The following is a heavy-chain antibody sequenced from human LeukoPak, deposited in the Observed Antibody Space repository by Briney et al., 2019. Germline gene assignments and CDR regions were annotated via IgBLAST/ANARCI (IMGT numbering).Heavy chain of an antibody. Sequence: ASVKVSCKASGYTFTGYYMHWVRQAPGQWLEWMGWINPNSGGTNYAQKFQGRVTMTRDTSISTAYMELSRLRSDDTAVYYCARGSYRYYYYCYMDVWGKGTTVTVSS. V-gene: IGHV1-2*02. CDR3: ARGSYRYYYYCYMDV. J-gene: IGHJ6*03. CDR2: INPNSGGT. D-gene: IGHD1-26*01. CDR1: GYTFTGYY.